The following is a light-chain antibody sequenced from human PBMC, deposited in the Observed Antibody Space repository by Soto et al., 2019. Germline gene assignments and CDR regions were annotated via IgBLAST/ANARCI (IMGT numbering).Light chain of an antibody. Sequence: EIVMTQSPSTLSVSPGERATLSCRASQSVSSNLAWYQQKPGQAPRLLIYAASTRPTGIPARFSGSGSGTEFTLTISSLQSEDFAVYYCQQYINWFPITFGQGTRLEIK. V-gene: IGKV3-15*01. CDR2: AAS. J-gene: IGKJ5*01. CDR1: QSVSSN. CDR3: QQYINWFPIT.